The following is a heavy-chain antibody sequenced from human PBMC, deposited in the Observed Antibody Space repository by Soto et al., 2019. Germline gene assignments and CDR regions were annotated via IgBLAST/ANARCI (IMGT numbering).Heavy chain of an antibody. D-gene: IGHD1-26*01. V-gene: IGHV3-74*03. CDR3: EKLPWEVAPS. CDR2: IGPDGTDV. CDR1: SFTFGNFG. Sequence: XGSLTLSRADSSFTFGNFGVHWVRQAPGKGLEWVSHIGPDGTDVVYADSVKGRFIISRDNARNTVYLQMNSLEAEDTAVYYCEKLPWEVAPSWGQGTLVTVSS. J-gene: IGHJ4*02.